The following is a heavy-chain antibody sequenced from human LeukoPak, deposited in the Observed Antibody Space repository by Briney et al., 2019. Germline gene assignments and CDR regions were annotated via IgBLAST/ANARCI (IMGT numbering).Heavy chain of an antibody. J-gene: IGHJ3*02. CDR1: GFTFSSYS. V-gene: IGHV3-48*01. CDR3: ARAMRGRLWTFDI. CDR2: ISSSSSTI. Sequence: GGSLRLSCAASGFTFSSYSMNWVRQAPGKGLEWVSYISSSSSTIYYADSVKGRFTISRDNAKNSLYLQMNSLRAEDTAVYYCARAMRGRLWTFDIWGQGTMVTVSS. D-gene: IGHD4/OR15-4a*01.